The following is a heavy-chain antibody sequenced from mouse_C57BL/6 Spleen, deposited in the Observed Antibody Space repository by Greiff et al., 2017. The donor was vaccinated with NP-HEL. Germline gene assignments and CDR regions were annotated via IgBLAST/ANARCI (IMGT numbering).Heavy chain of an antibody. CDR2: ISSGSSTI. CDR3: ARARDSRNPFFDY. CDR1: GFTFSDYG. D-gene: IGHD1-1*01. Sequence: EVQRVESGGGLVKPGGSLKLSCAASGFTFSDYGMHWVRQAPEKGLEWVAYISSGSSTINYADTVKGRFTISRDNAKNTLFLQMTSRRSEDTAMYYCARARDSRNPFFDYWGQGTTLTVSS. J-gene: IGHJ2*01. V-gene: IGHV5-17*01.